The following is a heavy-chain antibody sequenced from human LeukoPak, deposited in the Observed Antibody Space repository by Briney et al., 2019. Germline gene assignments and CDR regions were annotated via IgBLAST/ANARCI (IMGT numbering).Heavy chain of an antibody. D-gene: IGHD1-26*01. J-gene: IGHJ4*02. CDR2: INPSSGDT. CDR3: ARGRRREHPEFYFDH. V-gene: IGHV1-2*06. CDR1: GYTFTSYG. Sequence: GSSVKVSCKASGYTFTSYGISWVRQAPGQGLEWMGRINPSSGDTNYAQKFQDRVTVTRDTSISTAYMELSRLTSDDTAVYYCARGRRREHPEFYFDHWGQGTLVAVSS.